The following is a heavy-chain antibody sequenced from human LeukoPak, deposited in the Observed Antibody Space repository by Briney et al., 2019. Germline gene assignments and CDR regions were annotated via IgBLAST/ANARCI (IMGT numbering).Heavy chain of an antibody. CDR2: ISISGSFI. J-gene: IGHJ5*02. CDR1: GFTFSDYS. CDR3: ARQYSGYLRNWFDP. Sequence: PGGSLRLSCAASGFTFSDYSMTWVRQAPGKGLEWLSYISISGSFIYYADSVKGRFTISRDNGRNSLHLQMNSLRAEDTAVYYCARQYSGYLRNWFDPWGQGTLVTVSS. V-gene: IGHV3-48*01. D-gene: IGHD5-12*01.